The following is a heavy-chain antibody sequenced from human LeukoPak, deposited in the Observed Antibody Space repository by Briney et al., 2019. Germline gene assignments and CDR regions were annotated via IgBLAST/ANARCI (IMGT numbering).Heavy chain of an antibody. CDR3: ASGFGAFYYYYGMDV. CDR1: GGTFSNYA. D-gene: IGHD3-3*01. J-gene: IGHJ6*02. V-gene: IGHV1-69*13. Sequence: ASVKVSCKASGGTFSNYAISWVRQAPGQGLEWMGGIIPIFGTANYAQKFQGRVTITADESTSTAYMELSSLRSEDTAVYYCASGFGAFYYYYGMDVWGQGTTVTVSS. CDR2: IIPIFGTA.